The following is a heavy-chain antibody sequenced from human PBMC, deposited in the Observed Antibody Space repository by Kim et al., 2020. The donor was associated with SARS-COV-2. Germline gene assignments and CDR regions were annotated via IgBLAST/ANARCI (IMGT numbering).Heavy chain of an antibody. D-gene: IGHD1-26*01. Sequence: AAPVKGRFTSSRDDSKNTLFLQMNSLETEDTAVYYCTTVFGTYIRGFFDYWGQGTLVTVSS. CDR3: TTVFGTYIRGFFDY. V-gene: IGHV3-15*01. J-gene: IGHJ4*02.